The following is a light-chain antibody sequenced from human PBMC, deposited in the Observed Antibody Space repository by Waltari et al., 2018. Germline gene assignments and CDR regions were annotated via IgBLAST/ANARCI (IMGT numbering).Light chain of an antibody. J-gene: IGKJ1*01. CDR1: QSVSSNY. CDR3: QQYGTSPRT. CDR2: GAS. Sequence: EIVLTQSPGTLSLSPGERASPSCRTSQSVSSNYLAWYQKRPGQAPRLLIYGASSRAIGIPDRFSGSGSGTDFTLTISRLEPEDFAVYYCQQYGTSPRTFGQGTKVEIK. V-gene: IGKV3-20*01.